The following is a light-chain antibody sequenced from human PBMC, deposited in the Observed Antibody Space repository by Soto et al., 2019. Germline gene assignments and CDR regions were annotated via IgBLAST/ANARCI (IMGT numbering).Light chain of an antibody. CDR3: MQGTHWPLS. V-gene: IGKV2-30*01. CDR1: QSLLYSDGETY. CDR2: KVF. J-gene: IGKJ5*01. Sequence: DVVITQSPLSLPVTLGQPASSSFRSNQSLLYSDGETYLNWFQHRPGQSPRRLIYKVFNGDSGVPDRFSGSGSGTDFTLEISRVEAEDIGIYYCMQGTHWPLSFGQGTRLEIK.